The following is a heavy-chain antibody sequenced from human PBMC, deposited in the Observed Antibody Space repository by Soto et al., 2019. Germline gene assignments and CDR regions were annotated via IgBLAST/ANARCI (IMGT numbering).Heavy chain of an antibody. J-gene: IGHJ4*02. CDR3: AIEEPSGERAYDS. CDR1: GFTFSSYA. D-gene: IGHD3-10*01. CDR2: ISYDGSNK. V-gene: IGHV3-30-3*01. Sequence: QVQLVESGGGVVQPGRSLRLSCAASGFTFSSYAMHWVRQAPGKGLEWVAVISYDGSNKYYADSVQGRFTISRDNSKNTLYLQMNSLRAEDTAVYYCAIEEPSGERAYDSWGQGTLVTVSS.